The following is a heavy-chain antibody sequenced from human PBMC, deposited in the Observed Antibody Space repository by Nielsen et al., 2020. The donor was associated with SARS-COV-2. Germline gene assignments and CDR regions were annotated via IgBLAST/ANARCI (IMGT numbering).Heavy chain of an antibody. CDR3: ARGIYDFLSGSDVSLNGLDV. Sequence: SETLSLTCGVSGGAFSGYRWTWVRQSPGKGLEWLGEINDSGTTNYNPPLTGRVSISQDASKRQLSLKLSSVTAADTALYLCARGIYDFLSGSDVSLNGLDVWGQGTTVTVSS. D-gene: IGHD3-3*01. J-gene: IGHJ6*02. CDR2: INDSGTT. CDR1: GGAFSGYR. V-gene: IGHV4-34*01.